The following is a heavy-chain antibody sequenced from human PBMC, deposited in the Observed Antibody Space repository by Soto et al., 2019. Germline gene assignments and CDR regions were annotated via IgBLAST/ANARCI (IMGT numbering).Heavy chain of an antibody. CDR1: GFTFSNAW. V-gene: IGHV3-15*01. CDR3: STGGYYLAY. CDR2: IKSMPDGGTT. Sequence: EVQLVESGGGLVKPGGSLRLSCAGSGFTFSNAWMNWVRQAPGKGLEWVGRIKSMPDGGTTDYAAPVKDRFTISRDNSHNTAYLQMNSLKTEDTAVYYCSTGGYYLAYWGQGTLVTVSS. J-gene: IGHJ4*02.